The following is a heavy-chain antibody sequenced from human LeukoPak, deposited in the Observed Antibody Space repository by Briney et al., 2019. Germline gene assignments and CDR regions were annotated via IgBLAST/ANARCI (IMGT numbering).Heavy chain of an antibody. Sequence: ASVKVSCKASGYTFTAYYILWVRQAPGQGLEWMGWINPNSGGTNYAQKFQGRFTMTRDTSISTAYMELSRLRSDDTAVYYCARKEDSGYGYYFDYWGQGTLVTVSS. V-gene: IGHV1-2*02. CDR2: INPNSGGT. D-gene: IGHD5-12*01. J-gene: IGHJ4*02. CDR3: ARKEDSGYGYYFDY. CDR1: GYTFTAYY.